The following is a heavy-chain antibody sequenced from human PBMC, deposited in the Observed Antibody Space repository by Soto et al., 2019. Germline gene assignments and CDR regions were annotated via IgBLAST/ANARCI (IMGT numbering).Heavy chain of an antibody. V-gene: IGHV3-48*03. CDR3: ARESLGGDYPLDY. CDR2: ISSSGSTI. Sequence: GGSLRLSCAASGFTFSNYEMNWVRQAPGKGLEWVSYISSSGSTIYYADSVKGRFTISRDNAKSSLFLQVSSLRADDTAIYYWARESLGGDYPLDYWGQGTLVTVSS. J-gene: IGHJ4*02. D-gene: IGHD4-17*01. CDR1: GFTFSNYE.